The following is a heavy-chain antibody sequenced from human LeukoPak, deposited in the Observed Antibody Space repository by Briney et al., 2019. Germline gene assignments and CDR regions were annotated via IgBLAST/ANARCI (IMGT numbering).Heavy chain of an antibody. CDR1: GYTFTSYY. Sequence: ASVKVSCKASGYTFTSYYMHWVRQAPGQGLEWMGIINPSGGSTSYAQKFQGRVTMTRDMSISTAYMELSRLRSDDTAVYYCARGHTAVTRHFDFWGQGTLVTVSS. CDR3: ARGHTAVTRHFDF. J-gene: IGHJ4*02. D-gene: IGHD4-17*01. CDR2: INPSGGST. V-gene: IGHV1-46*01.